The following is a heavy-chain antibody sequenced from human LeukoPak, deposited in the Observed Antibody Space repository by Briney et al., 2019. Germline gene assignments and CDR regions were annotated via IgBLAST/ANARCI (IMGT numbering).Heavy chain of an antibody. Sequence: PSETLSLTCTVSGGSISSYYWSWIRQPPGKGLEWIGYIYYSRSTNYNPSLKSRVTISVDTSKNQFSLKLSSVTAADTAVYYCARETEWLIDYWGQGTLVTVSS. CDR1: GGSISSYY. V-gene: IGHV4-59*01. D-gene: IGHD6-19*01. CDR3: ARETEWLIDY. CDR2: IYYSRST. J-gene: IGHJ4*02.